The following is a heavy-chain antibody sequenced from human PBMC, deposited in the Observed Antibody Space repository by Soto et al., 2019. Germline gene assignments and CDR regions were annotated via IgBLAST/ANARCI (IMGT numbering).Heavy chain of an antibody. V-gene: IGHV4-4*02. CDR2: IYHSGST. J-gene: IGHJ5*02. D-gene: IGHD3-10*01. CDR1: GGSISSSNW. CDR3: ARDSDITMVRGVRAFDP. Sequence: QVQLQESGPGLVKPSGTLSLTCAVSGGSISSSNWWSWVRQPPGKGLEWIGEIYHSGSTNYNPSLKSRVTISVDKSQNRFSLKLSSVTAADTAVYYCARDSDITMVRGVRAFDPWGQGALVTVSS.